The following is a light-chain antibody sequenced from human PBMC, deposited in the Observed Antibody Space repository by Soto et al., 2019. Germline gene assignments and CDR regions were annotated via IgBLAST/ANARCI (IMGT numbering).Light chain of an antibody. CDR2: GAS. CDR1: QSVSSSY. V-gene: IGKV3-20*01. Sequence: EIVLTQSPGTLSLSPGERATLSCRASQSVSSSYLAWYPQKPGQAPRLLIYGASSRATGIPDKFSGSGSGTDFTLTISRLEPEDFAVYYCQQFGGSPPFTFGPGTRVDIK. CDR3: QQFGGSPPFT. J-gene: IGKJ3*01.